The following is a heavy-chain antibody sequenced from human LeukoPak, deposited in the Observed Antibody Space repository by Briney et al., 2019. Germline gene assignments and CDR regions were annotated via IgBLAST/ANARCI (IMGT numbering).Heavy chain of an antibody. V-gene: IGHV3-30*01. J-gene: IGHJ5*02. D-gene: IGHD3-10*01. CDR3: ARDSGNWNWFDR. CDR2: ISYDGSNK. Sequence: PGRSLRLSCAASGFTLSSYAMHWVRQAPGKGLEWVAVISYDGSNKYYADSVKGRFTISRDNSKNPLYLQMNSLRAEDTAVYYCARDSGNWNWFDRWGQGTLVTVSS. CDR1: GFTLSSYA.